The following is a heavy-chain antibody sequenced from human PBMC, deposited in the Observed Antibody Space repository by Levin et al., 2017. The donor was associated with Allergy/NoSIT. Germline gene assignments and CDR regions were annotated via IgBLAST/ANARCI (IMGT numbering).Heavy chain of an antibody. CDR3: ARRSSWNDVKGGAFDI. V-gene: IGHV4-61*02. CDR2: IYTGGST. D-gene: IGHD1-1*01. Sequence: SETLSLTCTGSGGSISSGSYYWSWIRQPAGKGLEWIGRIYTGGSTNYNPSLKSRVTISVDTSKNQLSLKLSSVTAADTAVYYCARRSSWNDVKGGAFDIWGQGTMVTVSS. J-gene: IGHJ3*02. CDR1: GGSISSGSYY.